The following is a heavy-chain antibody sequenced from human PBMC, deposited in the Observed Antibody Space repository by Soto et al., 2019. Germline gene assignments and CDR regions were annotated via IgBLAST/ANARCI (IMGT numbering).Heavy chain of an antibody. D-gene: IGHD3-10*01. CDR2: INAGNGNT. CDR3: ARARVDYYGSGSHAYYFDY. V-gene: IGHV1-3*01. Sequence: NVACKASGYTYSIYAMHWLRKTPRQRLEWMGWINAGNGNTKYSQKFQGRVTITRDTSASTAYMELSSLRSEDTAVYYCARARVDYYGSGSHAYYFDYWGQGTLVTVS. CDR1: GYTYSIYA. J-gene: IGHJ4*02.